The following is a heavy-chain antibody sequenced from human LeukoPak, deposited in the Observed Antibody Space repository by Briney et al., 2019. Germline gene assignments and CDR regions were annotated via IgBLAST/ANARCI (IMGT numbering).Heavy chain of an antibody. V-gene: IGHV4-30-4*01. CDR1: GGSISSDNYQ. CDR2: INYSGST. CDR3: ARYGSGSTWFDP. J-gene: IGHJ5*02. Sequence: PSETLSLTCTVSGGSISSDNYQWSWIRQPPGKGLEWIEYINYSGSTYYNPSLKSRVTISVDTSKNHFSLKLSSVTAADTAVYYCARYGSGSTWFDPWGLGTLVTVSS. D-gene: IGHD3-10*01.